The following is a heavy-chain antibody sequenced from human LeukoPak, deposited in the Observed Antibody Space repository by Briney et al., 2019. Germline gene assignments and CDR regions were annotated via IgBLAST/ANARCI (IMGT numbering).Heavy chain of an antibody. CDR3: ASPGSILKDDY. D-gene: IGHD3-9*01. CDR1: GFTFSSYW. V-gene: IGHV3-74*01. J-gene: IGHJ4*02. Sequence: GGSLRLSCAASGFTFSSYWMHWVRQAPGKGLVWVSRINSDGSSTSYADSVKGRFTISRDNAKNTLYLQMNSLRAEDTAVYYCASPGSILKDDYWGQGTLVTVSS. CDR2: INSDGSST.